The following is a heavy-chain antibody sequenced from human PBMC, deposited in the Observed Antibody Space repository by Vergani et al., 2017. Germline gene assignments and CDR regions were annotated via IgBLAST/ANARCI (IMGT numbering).Heavy chain of an antibody. D-gene: IGHD2-2*01. CDR1: GFIFSTYA. J-gene: IGHJ6*03. CDR2: IKQDGGEK. CDR3: ARSGTSYLSYYMDV. Sequence: EVQLLESGGDLVQPGGSLRLSCTASGFIFSTYAMSWVRQAPGKGLEWVANIKQDGGEKYYVDSVKGRFSISRDNAKNSLYLQMNSLRAEDTAVYYCARSGTSYLSYYMDVWGKGTTVTVSS. V-gene: IGHV3-7*01.